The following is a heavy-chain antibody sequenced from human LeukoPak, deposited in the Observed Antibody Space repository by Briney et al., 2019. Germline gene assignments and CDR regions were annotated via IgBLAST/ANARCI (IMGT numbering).Heavy chain of an antibody. V-gene: IGHV4-59*12. D-gene: IGHD2-15*01. CDR2: IYYSGST. J-gene: IGHJ4*02. CDR1: GGSISSYF. Sequence: SETLSLTCTVSGGSISSYFWSWIRQPPGMGLEWIGYIYYSGSTNYNPSLKSRVTISVDTSKNQFSLKLSSVTAADTAVYYCARGGGGRKYDYWGQGTLVTVSS. CDR3: ARGGGGRKYDY.